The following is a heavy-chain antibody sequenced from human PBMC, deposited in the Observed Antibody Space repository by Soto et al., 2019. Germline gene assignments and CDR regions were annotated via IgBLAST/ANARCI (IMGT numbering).Heavy chain of an antibody. CDR2: IKSETDGETT. J-gene: IGHJ4*02. V-gene: IGHV3-15*01. CDR1: GFGFSNAW. CDR3: TTDLNGGFDY. D-gene: IGHD2-8*01. Sequence: RLSCAASGFGFSNAWMSWVRQAPGKGLEWVGRIKSETDGETTDYVAPVKGRFTISRDDSKNTLYLQMNSLKIEDTAVYYCTTDLNGGFDYWGRGTLVTVSS.